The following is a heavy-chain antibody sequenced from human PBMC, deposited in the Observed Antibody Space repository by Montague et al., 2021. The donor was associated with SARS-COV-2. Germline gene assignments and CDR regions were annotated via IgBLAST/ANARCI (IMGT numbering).Heavy chain of an antibody. CDR2: IYYTGST. D-gene: IGHD5-12*01. Sequence: SETLSLTCSVSGGSMINNYWSWIRQPPGKGLEWMGYIYYTGSTDYNPSLESRATLSIDTSKNEFSLKLTSVTAADTAVHYCARGGGRLQYSYYYGMDVWGQGTTVTVSS. CDR1: GGSMINNY. V-gene: IGHV4-59*01. J-gene: IGHJ6*02. CDR3: ARGGGRLQYSYYYGMDV.